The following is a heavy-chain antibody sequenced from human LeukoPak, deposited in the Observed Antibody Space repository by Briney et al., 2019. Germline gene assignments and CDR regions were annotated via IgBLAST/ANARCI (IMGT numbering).Heavy chain of an antibody. Sequence: GGSLRLSCAASGFSVSSNCMSWVRLAPGKGLEWVSIIYGGGDTYYGDSVKGRFTISRDNSKNTLYLQMNSLRAEDTAVYYCAKDLDYYYDSSGYSIGDYWGQGTLVTVSS. V-gene: IGHV3-53*01. D-gene: IGHD3-22*01. J-gene: IGHJ4*02. CDR3: AKDLDYYYDSSGYSIGDY. CDR2: IYGGGDT. CDR1: GFSVSSNC.